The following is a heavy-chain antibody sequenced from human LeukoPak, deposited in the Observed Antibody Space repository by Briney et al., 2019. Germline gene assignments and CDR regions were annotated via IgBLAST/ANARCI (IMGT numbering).Heavy chain of an antibody. Sequence: AETLSLTCTVSGGSITSYDWSYIRQPAGKGLEWIGRIHTSGSTNYNPSLKSRVTMSVDTSKNQFSLKLSSVTAADTAIYYCAREFSGTSIAARVFDSWGQGTLVTVSS. CDR2: IHTSGST. CDR3: AREFSGTSIAARVFDS. D-gene: IGHD6-6*01. V-gene: IGHV4-4*07. CDR1: GGSITSYD. J-gene: IGHJ4*02.